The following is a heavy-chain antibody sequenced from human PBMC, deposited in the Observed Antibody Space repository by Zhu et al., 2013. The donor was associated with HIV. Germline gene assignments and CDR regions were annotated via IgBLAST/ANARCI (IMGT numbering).Heavy chain of an antibody. CDR3: ARDESSSWYPDYYYGMDV. CDR1: GGTFSSYA. CDR2: IIPIFGTA. D-gene: IGHD6-13*01. J-gene: IGHJ6*02. V-gene: IGHV1-69*01. Sequence: VQLVQSGAEVKKPGSSVKVSCKASGGTFSSYAISWVRQAPGQGLEWMGGIIPIFGTANYAQKFQGRVTITADESTSTAYMELSSLRSEDTAVYYCARDESSSWYPDYYYGMDVWGQGTTVTVSS.